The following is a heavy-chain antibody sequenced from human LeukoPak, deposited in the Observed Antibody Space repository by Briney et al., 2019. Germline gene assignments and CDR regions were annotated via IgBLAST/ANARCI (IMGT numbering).Heavy chain of an antibody. V-gene: IGHV3-23*01. CDR2: ITGSGGSA. D-gene: IGHD6-19*01. J-gene: IGHJ4*02. Sequence: GGSLRLSCAASRFTFNTYAMSWVRQAPGKGLEWVSAITGSGGSAYYADSVKGRFTISRDNSKKTLYLQMNSLGAEDTAVYYCAKGLDSSGWSVPFDYWGQGTLVTVSS. CDR1: RFTFNTYA. CDR3: AKGLDSSGWSVPFDY.